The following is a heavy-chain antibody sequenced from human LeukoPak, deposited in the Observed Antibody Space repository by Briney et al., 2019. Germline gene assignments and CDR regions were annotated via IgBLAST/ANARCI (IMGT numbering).Heavy chain of an antibody. CDR2: INSDGSST. CDR1: GFTLSSYW. Sequence: PGGSLRLSCAASGFTLSSYWMHWVRQAPGKGLVWVSRINSDGSSTSYADSVKGRFTISSDNSKSTVYLQMNSLRAEDTAVYYCAKEASPPSDYMDVWGTGTTVT. J-gene: IGHJ6*03. CDR3: AKEASPPSDYMDV. D-gene: IGHD6-6*01. V-gene: IGHV3-74*01.